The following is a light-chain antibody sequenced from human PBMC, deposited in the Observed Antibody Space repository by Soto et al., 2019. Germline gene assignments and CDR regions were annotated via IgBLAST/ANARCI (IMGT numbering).Light chain of an antibody. CDR2: TND. CDR1: SSNIGSNT. CDR3: SSWDDNLDAVV. V-gene: IGLV1-44*01. Sequence: QSVLTQPPSASGTPGQRVTISCSGSSSNIGSNTVNWYQQLPGTAPKLLIYTNDQRPSGVPDGFSGSRSGTSASLAISGLQFEDEADYHCSSWDDNLDAVVFGAGTKVTVL. J-gene: IGLJ1*01.